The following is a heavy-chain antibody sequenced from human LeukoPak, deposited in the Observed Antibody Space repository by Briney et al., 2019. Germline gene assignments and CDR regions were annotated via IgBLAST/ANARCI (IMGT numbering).Heavy chain of an antibody. Sequence: GGSLRLSCAASGFTFSNAWMSWVRQAPGKGLEWVSYITGSGTIINYADSVKGRFTISRDSAKNSLYLQMNSLRAEDTAVYYCARNLGEAYFDYWGQGTLVTVSS. CDR3: ARNLGEAYFDY. CDR1: GFTFSNAW. D-gene: IGHD7-27*01. J-gene: IGHJ4*02. V-gene: IGHV3-11*01. CDR2: ITGSGTII.